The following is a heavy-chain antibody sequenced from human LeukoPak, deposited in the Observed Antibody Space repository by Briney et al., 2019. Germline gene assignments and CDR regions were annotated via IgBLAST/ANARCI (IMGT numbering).Heavy chain of an antibody. CDR1: GGSISNYY. Sequence: SETLSLTCTVSGGSISNYYWSWTRQPAGKGLEYIGRLYASGSTDYSPSLRSQLTMSLDTSKNQFSLKLTSVTAADTAIYYCARDGAATFSDYWGQGALVTVTS. CDR3: ARDGAATFSDY. D-gene: IGHD1-26*01. J-gene: IGHJ4*02. V-gene: IGHV4-4*07. CDR2: LYASGST.